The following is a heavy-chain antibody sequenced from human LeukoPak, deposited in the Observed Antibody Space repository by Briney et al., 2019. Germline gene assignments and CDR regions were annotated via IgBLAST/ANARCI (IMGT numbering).Heavy chain of an antibody. D-gene: IGHD2-15*01. V-gene: IGHV4-59*01. CDR2: IYYSGTT. Sequence: PWETLSLTCTVSGASISSSYWTWIRQPPGKGLEWIGYIYYSGTTNYNPSLKSRVTISVDTSKNQFSLKLSSVTAADTAVYYCARVLGYCSAGSCYPSFDYWGQGTLVTASS. CDR1: GASISSSY. J-gene: IGHJ4*02. CDR3: ARVLGYCSAGSCYPSFDY.